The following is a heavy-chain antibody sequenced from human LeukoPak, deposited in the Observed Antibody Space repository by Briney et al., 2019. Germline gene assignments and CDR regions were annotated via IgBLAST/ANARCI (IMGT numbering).Heavy chain of an antibody. J-gene: IGHJ4*02. CDR3: AREGVGVYFDY. Sequence: GGSLRLSCVASGFSFSRYAMSWVRQAPGKGLEWVSAISDDSRGKYYADSVKGRFTISRDNSKNTLYMQVTSLRAEDTAVYYCAREGVGVYFDYWGQGTLVTVSS. V-gene: IGHV3-23*01. D-gene: IGHD3-10*01. CDR1: GFSFSRYA. CDR2: ISDDSRGK.